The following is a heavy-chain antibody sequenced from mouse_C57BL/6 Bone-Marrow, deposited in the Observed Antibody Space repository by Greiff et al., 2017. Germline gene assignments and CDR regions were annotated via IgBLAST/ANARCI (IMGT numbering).Heavy chain of an antibody. V-gene: IGHV1-81*01. CDR3: ARLLTDYFDY. J-gene: IGHJ2*01. Sequence: QVQLQQSGAELARPGASVKLSCKASGYTFTSYGISWVKQRTGQGLEWIGEISPRSGNTYYNEKFKGKATLTADKSYSTAYMELRSLTSENSAVYFCARLLTDYFDYWGQGTTRTVSS. CDR2: ISPRSGNT. CDR1: GYTFTSYG.